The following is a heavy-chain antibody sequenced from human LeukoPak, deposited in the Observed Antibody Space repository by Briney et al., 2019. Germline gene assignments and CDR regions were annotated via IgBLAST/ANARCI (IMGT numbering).Heavy chain of an antibody. CDR1: GGSISSYY. CDR3: AREAHSSGYWSIDY. V-gene: IGHV4-4*07. Sequence: SETLSLTCTVSGGSISSYYWSWIRQPAGKGLEWIGRIYTSGSTNYNPSLKSRVTISVDTSKNQFSLKLSSVTAADTAVYYCAREAHSSGYWSIDYWGQGTLVTVSS. D-gene: IGHD3-22*01. CDR2: IYTSGST. J-gene: IGHJ4*02.